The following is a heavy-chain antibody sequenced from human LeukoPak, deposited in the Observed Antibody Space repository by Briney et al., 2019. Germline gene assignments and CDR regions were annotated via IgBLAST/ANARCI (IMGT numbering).Heavy chain of an antibody. Sequence: GSLRLSCAASGFTFSGYGMHWVRQAPGKGLEWVSVIYSGGSTYYADSVKGRFTISRDNSKNTLYLQMNSLRAEDTAVYYCARVDYYDSSGQGGGFDYWGQGTLVTVSS. V-gene: IGHV3-53*01. CDR3: ARVDYYDSSGQGGGFDY. D-gene: IGHD3-22*01. CDR1: GFTFSGYG. J-gene: IGHJ4*02. CDR2: IYSGGST.